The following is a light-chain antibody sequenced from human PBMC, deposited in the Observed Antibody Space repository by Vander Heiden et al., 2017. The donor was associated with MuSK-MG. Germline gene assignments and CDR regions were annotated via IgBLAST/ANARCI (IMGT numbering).Light chain of an antibody. J-gene: IGKJ1*01. CDR1: QSVRSN. CDR3: QQYTNWPWT. V-gene: IGKV3-15*01. CDR2: GAS. Sequence: EVVMTQSPATLSVSRGDRATLSCRASQSVRSNLAWYQQKPGQAPRLLIYGASTRATGIPARFSGSGSGTEFTLTISSLQSEDFAVYHCQQYTNWPWTFGRGTKVEIK.